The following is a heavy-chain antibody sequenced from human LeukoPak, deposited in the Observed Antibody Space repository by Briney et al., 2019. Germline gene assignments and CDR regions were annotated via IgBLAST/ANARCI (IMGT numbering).Heavy chain of an antibody. CDR3: ARSFPGDYVLAFYYYYGMDV. D-gene: IGHD3-3*02. Sequence: PSETLSLTCAVYGGSFSGYYWSWIRQPPGKGLEWIGEINNSGSTNYNPSLKSRVTISVDTSKNQFSLKLSSVTAADTAVYYCARSFPGDYVLAFYYYYGMDVWGQGTTVTVSS. CDR1: GGSFSGYY. V-gene: IGHV4-34*01. J-gene: IGHJ6*02. CDR2: INNSGST.